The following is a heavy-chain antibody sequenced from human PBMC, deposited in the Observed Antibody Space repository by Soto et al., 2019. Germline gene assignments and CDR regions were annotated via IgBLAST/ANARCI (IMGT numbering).Heavy chain of an antibody. CDR1: GFTFSSYA. CDR2: IGESGTPT. CDR3: ARYIPGVRYYGMDV. D-gene: IGHD2-2*01. V-gene: IGHV3-23*01. Sequence: EVQLLESGGGLVQPGGSLRLSCAASGFTFSSYAMKWVRQAPGKGLEWVSLIGESGTPTYYADSVKGRFTISRDNSGNTLFLEMYSLRAEDTAVYYCARYIPGVRYYGMDVWGQETTVTVSS. J-gene: IGHJ6*02.